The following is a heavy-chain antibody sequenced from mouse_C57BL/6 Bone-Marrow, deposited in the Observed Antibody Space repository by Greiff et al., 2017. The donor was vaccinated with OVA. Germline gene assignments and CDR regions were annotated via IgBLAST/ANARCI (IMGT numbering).Heavy chain of an antibody. CDR1: GYTFTSYW. CDR3: ARDGYWYFDV. D-gene: IGHD2-3*01. CDR2: IDPSDSYT. J-gene: IGHJ1*03. Sequence: VKLMESGAELVKPGASVKLSCKASGYTFTSYWMQWVKQRPGQGLEWIGEIDPSDSYTNYNQKVKGKATLTVDTSSSTAYMQLSSLTSEDSAVYYCARDGYWYFDVWGTGTTVTVSS. V-gene: IGHV1-50*01.